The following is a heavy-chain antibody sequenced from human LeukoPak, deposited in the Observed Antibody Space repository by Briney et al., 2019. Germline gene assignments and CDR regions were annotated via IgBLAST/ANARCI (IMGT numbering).Heavy chain of an antibody. CDR3: ARERGMRELRTWFDP. CDR2: VYVTGIT. J-gene: IGHJ5*02. Sequence: SETLSLTCNVSGGSITFGSYYWNWIRQPAGETLEWIGRVYVTGITNYNPSLKSRVTISLDKARNQVSLMLTSVTAADTAVYYCARERGMRELRTWFDPWGQGSLVPV. V-gene: IGHV4-61*02. D-gene: IGHD3-16*01. CDR1: GGSITFGSYY.